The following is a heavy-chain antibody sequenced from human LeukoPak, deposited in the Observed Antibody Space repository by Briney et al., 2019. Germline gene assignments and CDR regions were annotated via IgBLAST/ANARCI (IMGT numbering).Heavy chain of an antibody. CDR3: ASAAVGSSGHFDH. CDR2: ITPFNGNT. V-gene: IGHV1-45*02. D-gene: IGHD3-22*01. Sequence: SVKVSCKASGYTSTYRYLHWVRQAPGQALEWMGWITPFNGNTNYAQKFQDRVTITRDRSMSTAYMELSSLRSEDTAMYYCASAAVGSSGHFDHWGQGTLVTVSS. CDR1: GYTSTYRY. J-gene: IGHJ4*02.